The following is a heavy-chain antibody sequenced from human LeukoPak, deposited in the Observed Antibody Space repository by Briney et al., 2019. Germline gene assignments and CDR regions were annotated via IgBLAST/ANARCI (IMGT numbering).Heavy chain of an antibody. V-gene: IGHV3-23*01. CDR1: GFTFNNYA. D-gene: IGHD1-1*01. CDR3: ATYRGATGRDCDY. J-gene: IGHJ4*02. CDR2: ISGGGVTT. Sequence: GGSLSLSCASSGFTFNNYAMTWVGQAPAQGLEWVSSISGGGVTTYYADSVKGRFTISGDNSKNTLYLQMNALNADDTAVYNYATYRGATGRDCDYWGQGTLVIASS.